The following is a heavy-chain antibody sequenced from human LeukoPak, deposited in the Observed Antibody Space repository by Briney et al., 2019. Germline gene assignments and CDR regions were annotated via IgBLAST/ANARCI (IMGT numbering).Heavy chain of an antibody. Sequence: GGSLTLSCVASVFTVSNHYMSWVRQTPGKGLEWVSITYSGGSTYYADSVKGRFTISRDNSKNTLFLQLNSLRGEDTAVYYCARGSSWPMFDIWGQGTMVTVSS. D-gene: IGHD6-13*01. V-gene: IGHV3-66*02. CDR1: VFTVSNHY. CDR3: ARGSSWPMFDI. CDR2: TYSGGST. J-gene: IGHJ3*02.